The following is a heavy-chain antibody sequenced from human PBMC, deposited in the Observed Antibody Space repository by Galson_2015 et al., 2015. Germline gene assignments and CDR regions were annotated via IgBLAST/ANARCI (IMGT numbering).Heavy chain of an antibody. J-gene: IGHJ6*02. CDR3: ARARSPGIDV. CDR1: GYSFTSYH. CDR2: IKTRDGGT. V-gene: IGHV1-46*01. Sequence: SVKVSCKASGYSFTSYHMHWVRQAPGQGLEWLGIIKTRDGGTSYAQRVQGRLTMTRDTSTSIVHMELSSLTSEDTAVYYCARARSPGIDVSSHGTAGTAS.